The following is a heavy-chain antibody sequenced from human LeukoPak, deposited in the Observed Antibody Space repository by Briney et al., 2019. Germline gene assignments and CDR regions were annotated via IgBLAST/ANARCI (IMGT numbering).Heavy chain of an antibody. CDR1: GFTFSNYW. CDR2: ISYDGSNK. D-gene: IGHD3-10*02. V-gene: IGHV3-30*18. Sequence: GGSLRLSCAASGFTFSNYWMTWVRQVPGKGLEWVAVISYDGSNKYYADSVKGRFTISRDNSKNTLYLQMNSLRAEDTAVYYCAKPDTMFGELLPYYYYGMDVWGQGTTVTVSS. J-gene: IGHJ6*02. CDR3: AKPDTMFGELLPYYYYGMDV.